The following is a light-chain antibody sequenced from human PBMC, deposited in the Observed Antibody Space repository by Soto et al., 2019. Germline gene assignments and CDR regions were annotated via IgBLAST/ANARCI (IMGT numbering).Light chain of an antibody. Sequence: EIVLTQSPATLSLSPGERATLSCRASKSVSSYLAWYQQKPGQAPRLLIYDASNRATGIPARFSGSGSGTDFTLTISSLEPEDFAVYYCQQRSNWPRRTFGQGTKVEIK. J-gene: IGKJ1*01. CDR2: DAS. CDR3: QQRSNWPRRT. V-gene: IGKV3-11*01. CDR1: KSVSSY.